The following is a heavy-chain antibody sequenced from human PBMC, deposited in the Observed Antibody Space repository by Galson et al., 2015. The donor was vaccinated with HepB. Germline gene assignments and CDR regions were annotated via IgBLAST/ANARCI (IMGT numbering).Heavy chain of an antibody. CDR2: MNQDGSEK. J-gene: IGHJ4*02. CDR1: GFTFSGYW. Sequence: LRLSCAASGFTFSGYWMTWVRQSPGEGLEWVASMNQDGSEKYYVDSVKGRFTMSRDNAKNSLYLQINSLRAEDTAVYYCARGGSGSSYFWRYWGQGTLVTVSS. CDR3: ARGGSGSSYFWRY. V-gene: IGHV3-7*03. D-gene: IGHD6-13*01.